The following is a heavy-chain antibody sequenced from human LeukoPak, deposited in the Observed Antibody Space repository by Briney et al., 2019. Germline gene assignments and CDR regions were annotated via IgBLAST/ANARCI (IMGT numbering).Heavy chain of an antibody. CDR1: GYSFSGFW. V-gene: IGHV5-51*01. CDR2: IYPGDSDI. Sequence: GESLKISCKGSGYSFSGFWIAWVRQRPGKGLEWMGTIYPGDSDIRYSPSFQGQVAMSAAKSISTAYLQWSSLKASDTATYYCAKSIVGATGAYRHWGQGTRVTVSS. D-gene: IGHD1-26*01. J-gene: IGHJ4*02. CDR3: AKSIVGATGAYRH.